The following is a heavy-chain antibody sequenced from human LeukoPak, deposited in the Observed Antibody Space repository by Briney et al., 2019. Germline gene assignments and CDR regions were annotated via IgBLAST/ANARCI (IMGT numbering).Heavy chain of an antibody. V-gene: IGHV1-2*02. J-gene: IGHJ6*03. CDR3: ARRRAAGDEDYYYYYMDV. D-gene: IGHD6-13*01. CDR1: GYTFTGYY. Sequence: ASVKVSCKASGYTFTGYYMHWVRQAPGQGLEWMGWINPNSGGTNYAQKFQGRVTMTRDTSISTAYMELSRLRSDDTAVYYCARRRAAGDEDYYYYYMDVWGKGTTVTVSS. CDR2: INPNSGGT.